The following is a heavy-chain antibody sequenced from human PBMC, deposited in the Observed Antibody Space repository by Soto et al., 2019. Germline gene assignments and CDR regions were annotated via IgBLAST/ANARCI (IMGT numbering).Heavy chain of an antibody. CDR2: INAGNGNT. CDR1: GYTFTSYA. V-gene: IGHV1-3*01. CDR3: ARDVSGWYFFDY. D-gene: IGHD6-19*01. Sequence: ASVKVSCKASGYTFTSYAMHWVRQAPGQRLEWMGWINAGNGNTKYSQKFQGRVTITRDTSASTAYMELSSLRSEDTAVYYCARDVSGWYFFDYWGQGTLVTVSS. J-gene: IGHJ4*02.